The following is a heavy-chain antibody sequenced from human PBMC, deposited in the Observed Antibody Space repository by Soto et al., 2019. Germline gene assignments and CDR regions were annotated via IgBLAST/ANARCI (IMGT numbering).Heavy chain of an antibody. D-gene: IGHD6-19*01. V-gene: IGHV3-30-3*01. CDR2: ISYDGSNK. CDR3: ARALAVAGSEYLQH. J-gene: IGHJ1*01. CDR1: GFTFSSFA. Sequence: QVQLVESGGGVVQPGRSLRLSCAASGFTFSSFAMHWVRQAPGKGLEWVAVISYDGSNKYYADSVKGRFTISRDNSKNTLYLQMNSLRAEDTAVYYCARALAVAGSEYLQHWCQGTLVTVSS.